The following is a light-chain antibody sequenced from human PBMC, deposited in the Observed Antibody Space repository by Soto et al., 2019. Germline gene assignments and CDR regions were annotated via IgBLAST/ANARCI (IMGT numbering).Light chain of an antibody. Sequence: EIVMTQSPATLSVSPGERATLSCWASQSVSSNLAWYQQKPGQAPRLLIYGASTRTTSIPARFSGSGSETEFTLTINSLQSEDFAIYFCQQYNNWPRTFGQGTKVEI. J-gene: IGKJ1*01. CDR2: GAS. CDR1: QSVSSN. CDR3: QQYNNWPRT. V-gene: IGKV3-15*01.